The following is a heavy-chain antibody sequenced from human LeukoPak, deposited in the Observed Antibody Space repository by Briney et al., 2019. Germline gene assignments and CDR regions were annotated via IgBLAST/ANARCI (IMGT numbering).Heavy chain of an antibody. CDR3: ARDRLIAVAGTLWYDP. J-gene: IGHJ5*02. CDR1: GYTFTSYY. V-gene: IGHV1-2*02. D-gene: IGHD6-19*01. Sequence: ASVKVSCKASGYTFTSYYMHWVRQAPGQGLEWMGWINPNSGGTNYAQKFQGRVTMTRDTSISTAYMELSRLRSDDTAVYYCARDRLIAVAGTLWYDPWGQGTLVTVSS. CDR2: INPNSGGT.